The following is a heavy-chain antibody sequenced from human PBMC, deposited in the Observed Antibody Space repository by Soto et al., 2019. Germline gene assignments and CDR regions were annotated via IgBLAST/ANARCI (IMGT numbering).Heavy chain of an antibody. Sequence: PGGSLRLSCAASGFTLSSYSMNWVRQAPGKGLEWVSYISSSSSTIYYADSVKGRFTISRDNAKNSLYLQMNSLRAEDTAVYYCARTGYDFWSGYSNWFDPWGQGTLVTVSS. J-gene: IGHJ5*02. CDR2: ISSSSSTI. CDR1: GFTLSSYS. V-gene: IGHV3-48*01. D-gene: IGHD3-3*01. CDR3: ARTGYDFWSGYSNWFDP.